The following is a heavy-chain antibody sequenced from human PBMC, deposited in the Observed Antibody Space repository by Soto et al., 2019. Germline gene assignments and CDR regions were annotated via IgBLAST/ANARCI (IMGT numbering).Heavy chain of an antibody. D-gene: IGHD3-10*01. Sequence: TGGSLRLSCAASGFTFSSYAMSWVRQAPGKGLEWVSAISGSGGSTYYADSVKGRFTISRDNSKNTLYLQMNSLRAEDTAVYYCAKRRGSGSYAYYYYGMDVRGQGTTVTVSS. CDR3: AKRRGSGSYAYYYYGMDV. CDR1: GFTFSSYA. CDR2: ISGSGGST. J-gene: IGHJ6*02. V-gene: IGHV3-23*01.